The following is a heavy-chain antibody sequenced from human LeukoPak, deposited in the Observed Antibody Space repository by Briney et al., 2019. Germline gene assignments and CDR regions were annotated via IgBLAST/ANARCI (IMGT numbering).Heavy chain of an antibody. CDR1: GGSISGYF. CDR2: IYYSGRT. CDR3: ASVNIIGSSPVHYFDY. J-gene: IGHJ4*02. V-gene: IGHV4-59*08. Sequence: SETLSLTSTLSGGSISGYFWSWIRQPPGTGLEYIAHIYYSGRTDYTPSLQSRVTISVHTSKHQFSLKLSSVTAAHTTVYYCASVNIIGSSPVHYFDYWGEGMLVTVSS. D-gene: IGHD6-13*01.